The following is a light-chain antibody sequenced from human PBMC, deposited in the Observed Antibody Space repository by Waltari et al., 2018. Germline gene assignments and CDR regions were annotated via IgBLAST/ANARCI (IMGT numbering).Light chain of an antibody. CDR2: MAS. Sequence: DIQITQPPSTLSASVGDRVTISCRASQSVGTWLAWYQQKPGKAPKLLIYMASSLDSGVPSRFSGSGSGTDFTLTISSLQPDDFATYSCQQYSSFSTFGQGTKV. CDR3: QQYSSFST. J-gene: IGKJ2*01. V-gene: IGKV1-5*03. CDR1: QSVGTW.